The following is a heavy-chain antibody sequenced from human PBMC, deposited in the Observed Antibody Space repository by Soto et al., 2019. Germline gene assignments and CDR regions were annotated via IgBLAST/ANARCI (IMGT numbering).Heavy chain of an antibody. J-gene: IGHJ4*02. CDR1: GGSISSGDYY. D-gene: IGHD3-9*01. CDR2: IYYSGST. CDR3: ASAFRDDILTGYSSYFDY. Sequence: SETLSLTCTVSGGSISSGDYYWSWIRQPPGKGLEWIGYIYYSGSTYYNPSLKSRVTISVDTSKNQFSLKLSSVTAADTAVHYCASAFRDDILTGYSSYFDYWGQGTLVTVSS. V-gene: IGHV4-30-4*01.